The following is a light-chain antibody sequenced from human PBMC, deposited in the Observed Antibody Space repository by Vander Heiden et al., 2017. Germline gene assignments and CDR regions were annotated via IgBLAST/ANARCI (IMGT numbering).Light chain of an antibody. V-gene: IGKV3-20*01. CDR3: QQYGTTANT. CDR2: GAS. Sequence: VLTQSPGTLSLSPGKRATLSCGASQSVTGDYLAWYQHKRGQAPRLLIYGASIRAFGTPDRFSGSGSGTDFTLTINRLEPEDFAVYFCQQYGTTANTYGQGAKLEI. J-gene: IGKJ2*01. CDR1: QSVTGDY.